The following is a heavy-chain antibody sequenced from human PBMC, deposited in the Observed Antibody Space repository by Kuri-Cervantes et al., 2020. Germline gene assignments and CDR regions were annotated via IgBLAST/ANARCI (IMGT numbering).Heavy chain of an antibody. D-gene: IGHD2-15*01. CDR1: GGTFSSYA. V-gene: IGHV1-69*01. J-gene: IGHJ4*02. CDR3: ATASGYCSGGSCPN. CDR2: IIPIFGTA. Sequence: VKVSCKASGGTFSSYAISWVRQAPGQGLEWMGGIIPIFGTANYAQKFQGRVTITADESTSTAYMELRSLRSDDTAVYYCATASGYCSGGSCPNWGQGTLVTVSS.